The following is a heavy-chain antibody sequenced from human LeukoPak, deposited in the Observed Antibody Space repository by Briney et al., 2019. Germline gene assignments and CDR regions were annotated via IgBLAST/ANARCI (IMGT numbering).Heavy chain of an antibody. J-gene: IGHJ2*01. D-gene: IGHD3-16*01. CDR3: ARDGGEWGNYWYFDL. Sequence: SETLSLTCTVSGGSINNYYGSWIRQPPGKGLEWIGYIYYSGSTNYNPSLKSRVTISVDTSKNQFSLKLSSVTAADTAVYYCARDGGEWGNYWYFDLWGRGTLVTVSS. V-gene: IGHV4-59*01. CDR1: GGSINNYY. CDR2: IYYSGST.